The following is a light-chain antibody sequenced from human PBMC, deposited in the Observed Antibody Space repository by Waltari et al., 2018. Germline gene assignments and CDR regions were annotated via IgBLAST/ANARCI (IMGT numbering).Light chain of an antibody. Sequence: QSVLTQPPSVSAAPGQKVTISCSGSSPNIGNNYVSWYQHLPGTDPKLLIYDNNKRFSGIPDRFSGSKSGTSATLGITGLQTGDEADYYCGTWDSSLSDVIFGGGTKLTVL. J-gene: IGLJ2*01. CDR2: DNN. CDR1: SPNIGNNY. CDR3: GTWDSSLSDVI. V-gene: IGLV1-51*01.